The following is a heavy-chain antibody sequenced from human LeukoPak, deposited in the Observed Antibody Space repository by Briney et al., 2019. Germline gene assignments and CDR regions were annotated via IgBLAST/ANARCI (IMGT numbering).Heavy chain of an antibody. CDR1: GASISSYY. CDR3: ARNDYYDSSGALDY. J-gene: IGHJ4*02. D-gene: IGHD3-22*01. V-gene: IGHV4-59*12. CDR2: IYYSGST. Sequence: SETLSLTCTVSGASISSYYWSRIRQPPGKGLEWIGYIYYSGSTYYNPSLKSRVTISVDRSKNQFSLKLSSVTAADTAVYYCARNDYYDSSGALDYWGQGTLVTVSS.